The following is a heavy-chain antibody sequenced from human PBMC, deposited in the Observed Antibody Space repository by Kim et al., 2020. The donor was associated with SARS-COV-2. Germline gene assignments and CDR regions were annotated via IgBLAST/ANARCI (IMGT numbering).Heavy chain of an antibody. CDR2: INHSGST. D-gene: IGHD3-10*01. Sequence: SETLSLTCAVYGGSFSGYYWSWIRQPPGKGLEWIGEINHSGSTNYNPSLKSRVTISVDTSKNQFSLKLSSVTAADTAVYYCARGDKWFGELLDYWGQGTLVTVSS. CDR1: GGSFSGYY. V-gene: IGHV4-34*01. CDR3: ARGDKWFGELLDY. J-gene: IGHJ4*02.